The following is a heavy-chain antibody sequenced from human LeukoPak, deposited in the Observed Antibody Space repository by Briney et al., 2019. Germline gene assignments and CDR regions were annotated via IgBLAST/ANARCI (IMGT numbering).Heavy chain of an antibody. J-gene: IGHJ4*02. CDR2: IYYSGST. V-gene: IGHV4-59*01. CDR3: ARDSADSNCYFDY. D-gene: IGHD4-11*01. Sequence: TPSETLSLTCTVSGGSISSYYWSWIRQPPGKGLEWIGYIYYSGSTNYNPSLKSRVTISVDTSKNQFSLRLSSVTAADTAVYYCARDSADSNCYFDYWGQGTLVTVSS. CDR1: GGSISSYY.